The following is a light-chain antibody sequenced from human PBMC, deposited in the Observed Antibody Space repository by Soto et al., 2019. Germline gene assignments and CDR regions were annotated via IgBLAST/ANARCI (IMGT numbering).Light chain of an antibody. J-gene: IGLJ1*01. CDR3: TSYTSTSILYV. CDR2: EVS. Sequence: QSALTQPASVSGSPGQSITISCTGTSSDVGAYNYVSWYQQHPGKAPKLMIYEVSNRPSGVSNRFSGSKSGNTASLTISGLQAEDEADYYCTSYTSTSILYVFGIGTKLTVL. CDR1: SSDVGAYNY. V-gene: IGLV2-14*01.